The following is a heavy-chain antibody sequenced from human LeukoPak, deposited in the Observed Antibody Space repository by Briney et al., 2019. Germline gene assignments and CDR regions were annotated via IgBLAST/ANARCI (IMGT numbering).Heavy chain of an antibody. CDR3: ARVPSSYYYGMDV. J-gene: IGHJ6*02. CDR1: GYTFTRYY. Sequence: AAVKVSCKACGYTFTRYYMHGVRQAPGQGLEGVGIINPSDGSTNYAQKFQGRVTMTRDTSTSTVYMELSSLKSEDTAVYYCARVPSSYYYGMDVSGQGTTVTVSS. D-gene: IGHD2-2*01. V-gene: IGHV1-46*01. CDR2: INPSDGST.